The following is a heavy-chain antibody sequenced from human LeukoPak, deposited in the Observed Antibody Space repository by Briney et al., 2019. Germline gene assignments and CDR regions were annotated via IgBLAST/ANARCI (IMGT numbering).Heavy chain of an antibody. D-gene: IGHD3-22*01. Sequence: GVLRLSCAASGFTFNNYWMSWVRQAPGKGLEWVANTKQDGSEKYYVDSVEGRFTISRDNAKNSLYLQMNSLRAEDTAMYYCARDGIYYDTSGYSSFRTFDIWGQGTMVIVSS. CDR2: TKQDGSEK. CDR1: GFTFNNYW. J-gene: IGHJ3*02. V-gene: IGHV3-7*01. CDR3: ARDGIYYDTSGYSSFRTFDI.